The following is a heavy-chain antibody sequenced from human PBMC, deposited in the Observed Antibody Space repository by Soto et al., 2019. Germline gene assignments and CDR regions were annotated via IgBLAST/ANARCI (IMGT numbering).Heavy chain of an antibody. J-gene: IGHJ5*02. CDR3: VRAYLLTGFDP. CDR1: GGSISNYY. Sequence: PSETLSLTCTVTGGSISNYYWTWVRQPPGKGLEWIGYVYYSGSTNYNPSLESRVTISIDASKNQFSLKMKSVTAADTAVYYCVRAYLLTGFDPWGQGALVTVSS. V-gene: IGHV4-59*01. CDR2: VYYSGST. D-gene: IGHD3-9*01.